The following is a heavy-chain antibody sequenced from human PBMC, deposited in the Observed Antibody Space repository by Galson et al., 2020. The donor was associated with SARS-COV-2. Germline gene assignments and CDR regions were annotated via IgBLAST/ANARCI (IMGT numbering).Heavy chain of an antibody. CDR3: ASLGT. V-gene: IGHV4-4*08. J-gene: IGHJ5*02. Sequence: SETLSLTCTVSGGSISSYYWSWIRQPPGKGLEWIGHIYTSGRTSYNPSLKSRVTISVDTSTNQFSLKLSSVTAADTAVYYCASLGTWGQGTLVTVSA. CDR2: IYTSGRT. CDR1: GGSISSYY.